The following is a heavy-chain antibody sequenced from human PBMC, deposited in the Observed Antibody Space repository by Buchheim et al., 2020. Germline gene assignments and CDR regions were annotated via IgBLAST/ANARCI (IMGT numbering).Heavy chain of an antibody. CDR1: GFTFSSYA. CDR3: AKGEYGSGIGNYYYYYGMDV. J-gene: IGHJ6*02. V-gene: IGHV3-23*01. D-gene: IGHD3-10*01. Sequence: EVQLLESGGGLVQPGGSLRLSCAASGFTFSSYAMSWVRQAPGKGLEWVSAISGSGGSTYYADSVKGRFTISRDNSKNTLYLQMNSLRAEDTAVYYCAKGEYGSGIGNYYYYYGMDVWGQGTT. CDR2: ISGSGGST.